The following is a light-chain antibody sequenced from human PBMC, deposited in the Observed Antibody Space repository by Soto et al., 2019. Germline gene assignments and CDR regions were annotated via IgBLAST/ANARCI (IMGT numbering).Light chain of an antibody. Sequence: QSVLTQPPSVSGVPRQRVTISCSGSSSNIGNKPVNWYQQLPGQAPKLLIYYDDLRPSGVSDRFSGSKSGTSASLTISGLQSEDEAHYYCATWDDSLNTELFGGGTKLTVL. CDR3: ATWDDSLNTEL. J-gene: IGLJ2*01. CDR1: SSNIGNKP. V-gene: IGLV1-36*01. CDR2: YDD.